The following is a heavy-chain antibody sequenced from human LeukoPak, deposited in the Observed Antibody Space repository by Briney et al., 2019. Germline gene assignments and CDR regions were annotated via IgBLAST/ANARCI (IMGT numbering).Heavy chain of an antibody. Sequence: GGSLRLSCAASGFTFSDYWMHWVRQAPGKGLVWVARVNGDGTSTTYADSVKGRFTISRDNAKNTLYLQMNSLRVEDTAVYYCGRAYLDYAGRDYWGQGTLVTVSS. CDR2: VNGDGTST. D-gene: IGHD3/OR15-3a*01. CDR1: GFTFSDYW. J-gene: IGHJ4*02. CDR3: GRAYLDYAGRDY. V-gene: IGHV3-74*01.